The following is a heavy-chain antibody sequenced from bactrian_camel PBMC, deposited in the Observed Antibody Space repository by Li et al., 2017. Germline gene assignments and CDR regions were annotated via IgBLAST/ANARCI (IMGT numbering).Heavy chain of an antibody. Sequence: QVQLVESGGGSVQAGGSLKLSCAASGRSFSSCGMGWYRQGPGKVRDLVSRISSGGTTTYANSVKGRFTISIDNSKNTLYLQMNSPRADDSAMYYCAIGLFADFGLGLGTQVTVS. J-gene: IGHJ4*01. CDR1: GRSFSSCG. CDR2: ISSGGTT. D-gene: IGHD1*01. V-gene: IGHV3S57*01.